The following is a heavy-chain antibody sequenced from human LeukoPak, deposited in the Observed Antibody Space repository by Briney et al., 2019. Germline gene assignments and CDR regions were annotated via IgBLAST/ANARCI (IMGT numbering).Heavy chain of an antibody. CDR3: AGVSGWHQRLGAFDI. CDR1: GGSFSGYY. D-gene: IGHD6-19*01. CDR2: INHSGST. J-gene: IGHJ3*02. V-gene: IGHV4-34*01. Sequence: SETLSLTCAVYGGSFSGYYWSWIRQPPGKGLEWIGEINHSGSTNYNPSLKSRVTISVDTSKNQFSLKLSSVTAADTAVYYCAGVSGWHQRLGAFDIWGQGTMVTVSS.